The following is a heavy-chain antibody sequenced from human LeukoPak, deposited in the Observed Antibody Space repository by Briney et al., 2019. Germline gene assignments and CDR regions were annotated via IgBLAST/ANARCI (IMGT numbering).Heavy chain of an antibody. J-gene: IGHJ6*04. CDR3: GGEGYGGYGGYYYYGMDG. V-gene: IGHV1-18*01. D-gene: IGHD5-12*01. Sequence: ASVKVSCKASGYTFISYGISWVRQAPGQGLEWMGCITAYSGNTNYAQKVQGRVTITTDTSTNTAYMEMRSLRYDDTAVYYCGGEGYGGYGGYYYYGMDGWGKGATVT. CDR2: ITAYSGNT. CDR1: GYTFISYG.